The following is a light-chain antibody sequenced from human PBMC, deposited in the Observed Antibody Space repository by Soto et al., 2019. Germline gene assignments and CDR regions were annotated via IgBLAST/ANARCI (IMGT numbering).Light chain of an antibody. Sequence: QSALTQPASVSGSPGQSITISCTGTSSDIGGYNFVSWYQQHPGKAPKLLIHEVNNRPSGVSIRFSASKSGNTASLTISGLQAEDEADYYCSSDTTSSPLSFGGGTKLTVL. CDR3: SSDTTSSPLS. V-gene: IGLV2-14*01. CDR1: SSDIGGYNF. J-gene: IGLJ2*01. CDR2: EVN.